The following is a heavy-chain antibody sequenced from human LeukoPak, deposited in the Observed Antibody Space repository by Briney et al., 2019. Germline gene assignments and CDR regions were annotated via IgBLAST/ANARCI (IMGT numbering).Heavy chain of an antibody. J-gene: IGHJ4*02. CDR2: INHSGRT. V-gene: IGHV4-34*01. CDR3: ASGGRGAAARLLVY. CDR1: GGSFSGFS. Sequence: SETLSLTCAVYGGSFSGFSWNWIRQPPGRGLEWVGEINHSGRTKYNPCLKSRVTISLDTSKSQFSLKLSSVTAADTATYYCASGGRGAAARLLVYWGQGTLVTASS. D-gene: IGHD6-13*01.